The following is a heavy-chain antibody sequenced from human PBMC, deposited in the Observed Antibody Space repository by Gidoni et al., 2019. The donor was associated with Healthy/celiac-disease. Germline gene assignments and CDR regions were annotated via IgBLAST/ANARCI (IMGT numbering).Heavy chain of an antibody. Sequence: QVQLQESGPGLVKPSQPLSLTCTVSGGSISSGGYYWSWILQHPGKGLEWIGYIYYSGSPYYNPTLKSRVTISVDTSKNQFSLKLSSVTAADTAVYYCARGSGGSGSVDYWGQGTLVTVSS. CDR1: GGSISSGGYY. V-gene: IGHV4-31*03. D-gene: IGHD3-10*01. CDR2: IYYSGSP. CDR3: ARGSGGSGSVDY. J-gene: IGHJ4*02.